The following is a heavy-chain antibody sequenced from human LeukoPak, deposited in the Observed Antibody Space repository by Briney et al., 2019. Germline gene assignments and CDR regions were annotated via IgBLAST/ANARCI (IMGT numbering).Heavy chain of an antibody. J-gene: IGHJ6*02. Sequence: SETPSLTCTVSGGSISSYYWSWIRQPPGKGLEWIGYIYYSGSTNYNPSLKSRVTVSVDTSKNQFSLKLSSVTAADTAVYYCARGYFDWLNDYYYYGMDVWGQGTTVTVSS. CDR3: ARGYFDWLNDYYYYGMDV. D-gene: IGHD3-9*01. CDR2: IYYSGST. CDR1: GGSISSYY. V-gene: IGHV4-59*08.